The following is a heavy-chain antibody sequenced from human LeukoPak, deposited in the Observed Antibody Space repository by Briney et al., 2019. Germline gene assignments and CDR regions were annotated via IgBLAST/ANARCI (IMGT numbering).Heavy chain of an antibody. CDR3: AREREKPCSGGSCYDLYYYGMDV. CDR2: IIPIFGTA. V-gene: IGHV1-69*13. D-gene: IGHD2-15*01. Sequence: SVKVSCKASGGTFSSYAISWVRQAPGQGLEWMGGIIPIFGTANYAQKFQGRVTITADESTSTAYMELSSLRSEDTAVYYCAREREKPCSGGSCYDLYYYGMDVWGQGTTVTVSS. CDR1: GGTFSSYA. J-gene: IGHJ6*02.